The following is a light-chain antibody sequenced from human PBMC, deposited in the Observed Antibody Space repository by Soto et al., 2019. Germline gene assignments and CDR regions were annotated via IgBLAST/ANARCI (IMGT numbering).Light chain of an antibody. CDR1: QSISSW. Sequence: DIQMTQSPSTLSASVGDRVTITCRASQSISSWLAWYQQKPGKAPKLLIYDASSLESGVPSRFRGSGSGTEFTLAISSLQPDDVASYYCQQYNSYSPYTFGQGTKLEIK. CDR3: QQYNSYSPYT. V-gene: IGKV1-5*01. J-gene: IGKJ2*01. CDR2: DAS.